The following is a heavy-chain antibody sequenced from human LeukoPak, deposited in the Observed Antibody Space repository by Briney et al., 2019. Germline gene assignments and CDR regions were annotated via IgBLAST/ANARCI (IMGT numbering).Heavy chain of an antibody. CDR1: GFTFSRSG. CDR3: AKDKSSTWSFDY. V-gene: IGHV3-30*18. D-gene: IGHD6-13*01. Sequence: GGSLRLSCAASGFTFSRSGMYWVRQAPGKGLEWVTVISYDGSKKDYADSVKGRFTISRDNSKNTLYLQMNSLRAEDTAVYYCAKDKSSTWSFDYWGQGTLVTVSS. CDR2: ISYDGSKK. J-gene: IGHJ4*02.